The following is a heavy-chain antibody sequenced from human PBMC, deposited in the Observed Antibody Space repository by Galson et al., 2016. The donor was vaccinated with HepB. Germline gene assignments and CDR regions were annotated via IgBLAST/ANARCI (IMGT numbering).Heavy chain of an antibody. CDR1: GGSSSGYY. D-gene: IGHD1-7*01. CDR2: INHSGST. Sequence: ETLFLTCDVYGGSSSGYYWTWIRQPPGKGLEWIGEINHSGSTNYNPSLKSRVTISVDKSKNQISLSLDSVTAADTATYYCTRGNLGTYATMAFDYWGQGSLVTVSS. CDR3: TRGNLGTYATMAFDY. J-gene: IGHJ4*02. V-gene: IGHV4-34*01.